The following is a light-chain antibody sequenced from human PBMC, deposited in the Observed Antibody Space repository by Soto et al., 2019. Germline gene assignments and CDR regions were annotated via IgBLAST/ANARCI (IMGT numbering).Light chain of an antibody. CDR3: SSYSRSSTYVV. CDR2: EVR. V-gene: IGLV2-14*01. Sequence: QSALTQPASVSGSPGQSITISCTGTTSDVGGYNYVSWYQQHPGKAPKLMIYEVRNRPSEVSNRFSGSKSGNTASLTISGLQAEDEAEYYCSSYSRSSTYVVFGGGTKLTVL. J-gene: IGLJ2*01. CDR1: TSDVGGYNY.